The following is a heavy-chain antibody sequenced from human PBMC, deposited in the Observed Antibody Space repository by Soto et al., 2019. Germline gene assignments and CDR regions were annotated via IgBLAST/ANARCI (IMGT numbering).Heavy chain of an antibody. Sequence: GGSLRLSCTASGLTFGDYAMSWFRQAPGKGLEWVGFIRSKAYGGTTEYAASVKGRFTISRDDSKSIAYLQMNSLKTEDTAVYYCTRVRQTPPDFDYWGQGTLVTVSS. CDR3: TRVRQTPPDFDY. V-gene: IGHV3-49*03. CDR1: GLTFGDYA. CDR2: IRSKAYGGTT. J-gene: IGHJ4*02.